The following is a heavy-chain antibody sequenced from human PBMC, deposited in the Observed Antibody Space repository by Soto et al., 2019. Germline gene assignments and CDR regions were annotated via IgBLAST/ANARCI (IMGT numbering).Heavy chain of an antibody. Sequence: PGGSLRLSCAAPGFTFSDSAMHWVRQASGKGLEWVAVISKDGNVKYYAESVKGRFTISRDKNTLYLQMNSLGAEDTAAYYCTGEVASGYWGQGTLVTVSS. CDR1: GFTFSDSA. V-gene: IGHV3-30*04. CDR3: TGEVASGY. J-gene: IGHJ4*02. D-gene: IGHD2-8*02. CDR2: ISKDGNVK.